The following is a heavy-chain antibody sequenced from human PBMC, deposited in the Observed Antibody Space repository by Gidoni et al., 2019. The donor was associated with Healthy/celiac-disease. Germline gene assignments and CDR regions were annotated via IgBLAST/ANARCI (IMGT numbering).Heavy chain of an antibody. Sequence: QVQLVQSGAEVKKPGSSVKVSCKASGGTFSSYTISWVRQAPGQGLEWMGRIIPILGIANYAQKFQGRVTITADKSTSTAYMELSSLRSEDTAVYYCARRPTVTAGTGVYWYFDLWGRGTLVTVSS. V-gene: IGHV1-69*02. CDR1: GGTFSSYT. CDR3: ARRPTVTAGTGVYWYFDL. CDR2: IIPILGIA. D-gene: IGHD2-21*02. J-gene: IGHJ2*01.